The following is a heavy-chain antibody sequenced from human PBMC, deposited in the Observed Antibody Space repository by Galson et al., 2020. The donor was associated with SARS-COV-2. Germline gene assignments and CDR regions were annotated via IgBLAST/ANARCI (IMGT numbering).Heavy chain of an antibody. CDR2: IYTTGIT. D-gene: IGHD6-19*01. Sequence: SQTLSLTCTVSGGSISNYYWTWIRQPAGKGLEWIGRIYTTGITNYNASLKNRVTMSVDTSKNQLALKLSSVTAADTAVYYCARENRVAEAQPMGYKYAMDVWGQGTTVTVSS. CDR1: GGSISNYY. V-gene: IGHV4-4*07. J-gene: IGHJ6*02. CDR3: ARENRVAEAQPMGYKYAMDV.